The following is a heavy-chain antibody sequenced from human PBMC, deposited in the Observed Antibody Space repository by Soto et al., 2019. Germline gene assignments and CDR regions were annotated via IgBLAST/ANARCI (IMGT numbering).Heavy chain of an antibody. D-gene: IGHD3-10*02. CDR2: ISYDGSNT. J-gene: IGHJ6*02. Sequence: GGSLRLSCAASGFTFSRFSMHWVRQAPGKGLAWVAVISYDGSNTHYAESVKGRFNISRDDSKNTVYLQMNNLRGEDSAVYYCARDHGMFLSYYYYGMDVWGQGTTVTVSS. CDR1: GFTFSRFS. CDR3: ARDHGMFLSYYYYGMDV. V-gene: IGHV3-30-3*01.